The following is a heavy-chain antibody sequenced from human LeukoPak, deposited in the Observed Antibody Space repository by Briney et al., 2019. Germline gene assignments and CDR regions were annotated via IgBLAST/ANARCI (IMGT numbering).Heavy chain of an antibody. J-gene: IGHJ4*02. CDR2: ISYDGSNK. CDR3: AKDYGGAVDY. CDR1: GFTFSSYR. V-gene: IGHV3-30*18. D-gene: IGHD4-23*01. Sequence: GGSLRLSCAASGFTFSSYRMHWVRPAPGKGLAGVAVISYDGSNKYYADSVKGRFTISRDNSKNTLYLQMNSLRAEDTAVYYCAKDYGGAVDYWGQGTLVTESS.